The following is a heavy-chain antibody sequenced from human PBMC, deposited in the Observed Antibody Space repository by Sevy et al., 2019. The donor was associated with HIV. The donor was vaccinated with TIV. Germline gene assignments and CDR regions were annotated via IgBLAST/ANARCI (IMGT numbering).Heavy chain of an antibody. CDR3: ASAMITFGGVIRQCWFDP. CDR1: GGTFSSYA. Sequence: ASVKVSCKASGGTFSSYAISWVRQAPGQGLEWMGGIIPIFGTANYAQKFQGRVTITADESTSTAYMELGSLRSEDTAVYYCASAMITFGGVIRQCWFDPWGQGTLVTVSS. CDR2: IIPIFGTA. D-gene: IGHD3-16*02. J-gene: IGHJ5*02. V-gene: IGHV1-69*13.